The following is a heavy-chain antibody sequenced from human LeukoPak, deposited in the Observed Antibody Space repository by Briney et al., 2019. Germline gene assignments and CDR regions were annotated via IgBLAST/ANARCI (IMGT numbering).Heavy chain of an antibody. J-gene: IGHJ4*02. V-gene: IGHV3-48*04. Sequence: SGESLRLSCAASGFTFSSYSMNWVRQAPGKVLEWLSYISSSSSTIYYADSVKGRFTISRDDAKNSLYLQMNSLRAEDTAVYYCARVSPPYWGQGTLVTVSS. CDR1: GFTFSSYS. CDR2: ISSSSSTI. CDR3: ARVSPPY.